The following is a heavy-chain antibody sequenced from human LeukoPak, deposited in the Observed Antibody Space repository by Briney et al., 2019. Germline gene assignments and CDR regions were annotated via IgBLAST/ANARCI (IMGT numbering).Heavy chain of an antibody. V-gene: IGHV3-21*01. Sequence: GGSLRLSCTASGFTLSLYSMHWVRQAPGKGLEWVSSIGRISQYIYYGDSVRGRFSISRDNAKNSLYLYMNSPRAEDTAVYYCARDASNIDFAPYFYYMDVWGKGTTVTVSS. CDR1: GFTLSLYS. D-gene: IGHD3-3*01. CDR2: IGRISQYI. J-gene: IGHJ6*03. CDR3: ARDASNIDFAPYFYYMDV.